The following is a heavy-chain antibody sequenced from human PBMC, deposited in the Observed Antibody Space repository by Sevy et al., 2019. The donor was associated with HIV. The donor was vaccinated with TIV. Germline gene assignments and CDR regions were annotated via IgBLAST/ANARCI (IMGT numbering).Heavy chain of an antibody. CDR2: FDPEDGET. Sequence: ASVKVSCKVSGYTLTQLSMHWVRQAPGKGLEWMGSFDPEDGETIYAQKFQGRVTMTEDTSTDTAYMELSNLKSEDTAVFYCAISKDYYDSSGYPFDDWGQGTLVTVSS. J-gene: IGHJ4*02. V-gene: IGHV1-24*01. CDR3: AISKDYYDSSGYPFDD. CDR1: GYTLTQLS. D-gene: IGHD3-22*01.